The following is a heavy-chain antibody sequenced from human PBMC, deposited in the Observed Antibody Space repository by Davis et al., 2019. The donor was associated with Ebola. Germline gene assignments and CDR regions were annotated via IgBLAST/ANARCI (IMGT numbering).Heavy chain of an antibody. Sequence: PGGSLRLSCKGSGYSFTTYWIGWVRQLPGKGLEWMGLIYPGDSDTRYSPSFQGQVTISADKSLSTAYLQWSSLKASDTAMYYCARSLWFGELSPDYWGQGTLVTVSS. CDR2: IYPGDSDT. D-gene: IGHD3-10*01. CDR1: GYSFTTYW. CDR3: ARSLWFGELSPDY. J-gene: IGHJ4*02. V-gene: IGHV5-51*01.